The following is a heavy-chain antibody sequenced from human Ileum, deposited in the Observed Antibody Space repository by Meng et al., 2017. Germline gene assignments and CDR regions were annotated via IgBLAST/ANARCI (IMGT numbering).Heavy chain of an antibody. D-gene: IGHD3-3*01. V-gene: IGHV4-30-4*01. CDR1: CGSISSGDYY. Sequence: QVQLQESGPGLVKPSQTLSLTCTVSCGSISSGDYYWSWFRQPPGKGLEWIGYIYYSGSTYYNPSLKSRVTISVDTSKNQFSLKLSSVTAADTAVYYCARENTIFGVVWGSWFDPWGQGTLVTVSS. CDR2: IYYSGST. J-gene: IGHJ5*02. CDR3: ARENTIFGVVWGSWFDP.